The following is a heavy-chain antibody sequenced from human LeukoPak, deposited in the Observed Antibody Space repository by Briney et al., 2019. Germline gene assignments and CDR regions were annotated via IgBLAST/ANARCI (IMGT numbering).Heavy chain of an antibody. V-gene: IGHV1-8*01. CDR2: MNPNSGNT. CDR3: ARGPWYSSSWYGVY. D-gene: IGHD6-13*01. Sequence: GASVKVSCKASGYTFTSYDINWVRQATGQGLEWMGGMNPNSGNTGYAQKFQGRVTMTRNTSISTAYMELSSLGSEDTAVYYCARGPWYSSSWYGVYWGQGTLVTVSS. J-gene: IGHJ4*02. CDR1: GYTFTSYD.